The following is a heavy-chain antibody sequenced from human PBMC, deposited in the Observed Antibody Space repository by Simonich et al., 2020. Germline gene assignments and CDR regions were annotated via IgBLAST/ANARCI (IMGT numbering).Heavy chain of an antibody. CDR1: GFTVDVYA. D-gene: IGHD6-6*01. CDR3: AKARVAARHYYYYGMDV. Sequence: EVQLVESGGVVVQPGGSLRLSCAAYGFTVDVYAMHWVRQAPGKVLEGVSLLSWDGRSTYYADAGKGRFTISRDNSKNSLSRQMNSLRAEDTALYYCAKARVAARHYYYYGMDVWGQGTTVTVSS. J-gene: IGHJ6*02. CDR2: LSWDGRST. V-gene: IGHV3-43D*04.